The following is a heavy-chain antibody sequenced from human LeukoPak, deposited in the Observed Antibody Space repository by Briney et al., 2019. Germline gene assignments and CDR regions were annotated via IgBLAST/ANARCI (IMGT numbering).Heavy chain of an antibody. CDR2: INPNSGGT. J-gene: IGHJ5*02. D-gene: IGHD3-10*01. V-gene: IGHV1-2*02. CDR1: VYTFTGYY. Sequence: ASVTVSCTASVYTFTGYYMHWVRQAPGQGLEWMGWINPNSGGTNYAQKFQGRVTMTRDTSISTAYMELSRLRSDDTAVYYCARQFDDPYGPPFTGFLKNWFDPWGQGTLVTVSS. CDR3: ARQFDDPYGPPFTGFLKNWFDP.